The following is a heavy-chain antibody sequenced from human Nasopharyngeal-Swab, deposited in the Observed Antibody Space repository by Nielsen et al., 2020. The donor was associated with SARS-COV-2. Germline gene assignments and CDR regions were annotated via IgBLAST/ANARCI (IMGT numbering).Heavy chain of an antibody. V-gene: IGHV3-23*01. J-gene: IGHJ4*02. D-gene: IGHD2-2*01. CDR2: ISGSGGST. CDR3: AKVGVIDIVVVPAAISTYYFDY. CDR1: GFTFSSYA. Sequence: GESLKISCAASGFTFSSYAMSWVRQAPGKGLEWVSAISGSGGSTYYADSVKGRFTISRDNSKNTLYLQMNSLRAKDTAVYYCAKVGVIDIVVVPAAISTYYFDYWGQGTLVTVSS.